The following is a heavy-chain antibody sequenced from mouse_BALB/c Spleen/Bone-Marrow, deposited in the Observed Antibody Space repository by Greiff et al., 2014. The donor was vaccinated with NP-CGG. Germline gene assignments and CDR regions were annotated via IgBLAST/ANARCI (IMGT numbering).Heavy chain of an antibody. CDR2: ISSGGSYT. J-gene: IGHJ1*01. CDR1: GFTFSSYA. D-gene: IGHD1-1*01. Sequence: EVQLQQSGGGLVKPGGSLKLSCAASGFTFSSYAMSWVRQTPEKRLEWVATISSGGSYTYYADSVKGRFTISRDTAKNTLYLQMSSLRSEDTAIYYCARQDYYGGSPHWYFDVWGAGTTVTVSS. CDR3: ARQDYYGGSPHWYFDV. V-gene: IGHV5-9-3*01.